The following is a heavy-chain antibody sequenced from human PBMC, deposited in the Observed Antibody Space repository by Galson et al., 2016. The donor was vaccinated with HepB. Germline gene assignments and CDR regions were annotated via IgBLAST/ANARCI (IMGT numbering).Heavy chain of an antibody. D-gene: IGHD4-23*01. J-gene: IGHJ4*02. CDR2: ICPGDSDT. CDR1: GYSFTDYW. CDR3: ARRSGGSLDY. Sequence: QSGAEVKKSGESLQISCKGSGYSFTDYWIGWVRQMPGKGLEWMGIICPGDSDTRYSPSFQGQVTLSADKTINTAYLQWSSLKASDTAMYYCARRSGGSLDYWGQGTLVTVSS. V-gene: IGHV5-51*01.